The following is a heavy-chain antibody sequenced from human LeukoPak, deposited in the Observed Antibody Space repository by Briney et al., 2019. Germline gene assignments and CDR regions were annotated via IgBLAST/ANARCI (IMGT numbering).Heavy chain of an antibody. CDR2: IYHSGST. V-gene: IGHV4-30-2*01. J-gene: IGHJ4*02. D-gene: IGHD3-16*01. Sequence: SETLSLTCAVSGGSLSSGGYSWGWVRQPPGTGLEWIGYIYHSGSTYYNPSLKSRVTISVDRSKNQFSLKLSSVTAADTAVYYCARAVKGAFDYWGQGTLVTVSS. CDR3: ARAVKGAFDY. CDR1: GGSLSSGGYS.